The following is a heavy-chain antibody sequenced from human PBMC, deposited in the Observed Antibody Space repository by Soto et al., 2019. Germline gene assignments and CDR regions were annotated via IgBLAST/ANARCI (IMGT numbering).Heavy chain of an antibody. CDR1: GFTFSSYG. Sequence: QVQLVESGGGVVQPGRSLRLSCAASGFTFSSYGMHWVRQAPGKGLEWVAVISYDGSNKYYADSVKGRFTISRDNSKNTLYLQMNSLRAEDTAVYYCAKDGVVRYLEWLFHYGMDVWGQGTTVTVSS. V-gene: IGHV3-30*18. CDR2: ISYDGSNK. CDR3: AKDGVVRYLEWLFHYGMDV. J-gene: IGHJ6*02. D-gene: IGHD3-3*01.